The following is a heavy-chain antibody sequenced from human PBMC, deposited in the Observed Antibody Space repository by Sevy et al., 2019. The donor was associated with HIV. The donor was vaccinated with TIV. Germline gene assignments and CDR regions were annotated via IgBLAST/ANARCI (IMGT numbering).Heavy chain of an antibody. CDR1: GFIFGDYT. Sequence: GGSLRLSCTASGFIFGDYTMSWVRQAPGKGLEWVGLIRSKAYGGTTEYAGSVKGSFRISRDDPKSIAYLQMNSLKTEDTALYYCSRENSYYDFWSGSSGMDVWGQGTTVTVSS. CDR2: IRSKAYGGTT. CDR3: SRENSYYDFWSGSSGMDV. V-gene: IGHV3-49*04. D-gene: IGHD3-3*01. J-gene: IGHJ6*02.